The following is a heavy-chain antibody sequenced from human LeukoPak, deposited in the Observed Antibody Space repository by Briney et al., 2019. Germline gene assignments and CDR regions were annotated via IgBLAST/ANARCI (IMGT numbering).Heavy chain of an antibody. D-gene: IGHD6-13*01. V-gene: IGHV4-4*07. CDR3: ARDIAAAGNYFDY. CDR1: GGSFSGYS. J-gene: IGHJ4*02. Sequence: SETLSLTCAIYGGSFSGYSWSWIRQPAGKGLEWIGRIYTSGSTNYNPSLKSRVTMSVDTSKNQFSLKLSSVTAADTAVYYCARDIAAAGNYFDYWGQGTLVTVSS. CDR2: IYTSGST.